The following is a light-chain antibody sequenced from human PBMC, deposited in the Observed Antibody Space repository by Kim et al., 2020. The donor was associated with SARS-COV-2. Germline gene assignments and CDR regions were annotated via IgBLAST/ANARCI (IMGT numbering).Light chain of an antibody. CDR3: LLYHETNWL. V-gene: IGLV7-43*01. CDR1: TGAVTSGFY. J-gene: IGLJ3*02. Sequence: QTVVTQEPSLTVSPGGTVTVTCAVNTGAVTSGFYPNWFQQKAGQAPRALIYTSTNRHAWTPARFSGSIRGGKATLTLSDVEPGDEADYYFLLYHETNWLFGGGTQLTVL. CDR2: TST.